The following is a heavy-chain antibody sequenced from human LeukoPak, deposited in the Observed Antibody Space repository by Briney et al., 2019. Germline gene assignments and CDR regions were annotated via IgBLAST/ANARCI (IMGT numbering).Heavy chain of an antibody. CDR2: ISGSGGST. J-gene: IGHJ4*02. Sequence: PGGTLRLSCAASGFTFSSYSMNWVRQAPGKGLEWVSAISGSGGSTYYADSVKGRFTISRDNSKNTLYLQMNSLRAEDTAVYYCAKLPGTGWLRLNFDYWGQGTLVAVSS. CDR3: AKLPGTGWLRLNFDY. V-gene: IGHV3-23*01. CDR1: GFTFSSYS. D-gene: IGHD5-12*01.